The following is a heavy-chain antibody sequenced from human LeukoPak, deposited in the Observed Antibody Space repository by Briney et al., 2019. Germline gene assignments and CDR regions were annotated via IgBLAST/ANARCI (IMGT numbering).Heavy chain of an antibody. V-gene: IGHV3-21*01. J-gene: IGHJ4*02. CDR3: AREGWGNEPFDY. D-gene: IGHD1-1*01. Sequence: GGSLRLSCAASGFTFSSYSMIWVRQAPGKGLEWVSSISSSSSYIYYADSVKGRFTISRDNAKNSLYLQMNSLRAEDTAVYYCAREGWGNEPFDYWGQGTLVTVSS. CDR1: GFTFSSYS. CDR2: ISSSSSYI.